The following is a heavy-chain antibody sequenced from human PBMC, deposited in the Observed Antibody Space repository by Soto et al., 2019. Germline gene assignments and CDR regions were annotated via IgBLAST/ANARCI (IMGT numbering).Heavy chain of an antibody. V-gene: IGHV3-21*01. CDR1: GFTFSSYS. J-gene: IGHJ6*02. CDR3: ARDKRDPSEVGFPGYYYGMDV. CDR2: ISSSSYI. Sequence: PXESLRLDCAASGFTFSSYSMNWVRQAPGKGLEWVSSISSSSYIYYADSVKGRFTISRDNAKNSLYLQMNSLRAEDTAVYYCARDKRDPSEVGFPGYYYGMDVWGQGTTVTVSS. D-gene: IGHD3-16*01.